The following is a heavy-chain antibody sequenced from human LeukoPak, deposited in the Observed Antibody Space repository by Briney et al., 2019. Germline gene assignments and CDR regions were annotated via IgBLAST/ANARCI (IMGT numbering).Heavy chain of an antibody. Sequence: GGSLRLSCAASGFTFSSYSMNWVSQAPGKGLEWVSHITASGTAMFYADSVKGRFTISRDNAKNSLYLQMNSLRDEDTAVYYCASSGSYRFDYWGQGTLVTVSS. CDR1: GFTFSSYS. V-gene: IGHV3-48*02. CDR2: ITASGTAM. CDR3: ASSGSYRFDY. D-gene: IGHD1-26*01. J-gene: IGHJ4*02.